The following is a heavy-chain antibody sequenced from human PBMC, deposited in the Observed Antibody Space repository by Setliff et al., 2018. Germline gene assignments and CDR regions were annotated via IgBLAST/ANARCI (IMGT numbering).Heavy chain of an antibody. J-gene: IGHJ3*01. D-gene: IGHD3-10*01. CDR1: GFTFSSYT. CDR2: ITDDGGTT. CDR3: AKPYPGNYHPNAFDV. V-gene: IGHV3-23*01. Sequence: GGSLRLPCRTSGFTFSSYTMNWVRQAPGKGLEWVSAITDDGGTTHYAGSVMGRFTIARDNSNSALYLQMHSLRVDDTALYYCAKPYPGNYHPNAFDVWGQGTMVTVSS.